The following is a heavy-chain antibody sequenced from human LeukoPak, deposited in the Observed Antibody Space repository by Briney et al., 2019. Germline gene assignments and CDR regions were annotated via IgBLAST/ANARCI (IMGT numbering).Heavy chain of an antibody. J-gene: IGHJ4*02. Sequence: ASVRVSCKASGYTFTRDYIHWVRQGPGQGLEWMGVINLGGGSAVYAQKFQGRVTMTRDTSTSTVYMELNSLRSEDTAVYYCARDSSLFYESSGFHYTHFDYWGQGTLVTVSS. V-gene: IGHV1-46*01. CDR2: INLGGGSA. D-gene: IGHD3-22*01. CDR1: GYTFTRDY. CDR3: ARDSSLFYESSGFHYTHFDY.